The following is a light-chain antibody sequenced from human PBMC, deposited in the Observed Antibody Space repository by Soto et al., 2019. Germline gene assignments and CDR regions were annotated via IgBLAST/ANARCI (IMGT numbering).Light chain of an antibody. V-gene: IGLV2-14*01. CDR1: SSDVRGYNY. Sequence: QSVLTQPASVSGSPGQSITISCTGTSSDVRGYNYVSWYQQHPGKAPKLMIYDVSNRPSGVSNRFSGSKSGNTASLTISGLQAEDEADYYCSSYTSGSTLLYVFGTGTKVTVL. J-gene: IGLJ1*01. CDR3: SSYTSGSTLLYV. CDR2: DVS.